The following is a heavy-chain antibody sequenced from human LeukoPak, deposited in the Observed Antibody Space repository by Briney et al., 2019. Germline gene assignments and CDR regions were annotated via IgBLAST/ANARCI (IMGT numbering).Heavy chain of an antibody. V-gene: IGHV4-39*07. J-gene: IGHJ5*02. CDR3: AREADRWFDP. CDR1: GGSISSSYYY. CDR2: MYNSGST. Sequence: PSETLSLTCTVSGGSISSSYYYWGWIRQPPGKGLEWIGTMYNSGSTDYNPSLESRVTISVDTSKNQFSLKLRSVTAADTAVYYCAREADRWFDPWGQGTLVTVSS.